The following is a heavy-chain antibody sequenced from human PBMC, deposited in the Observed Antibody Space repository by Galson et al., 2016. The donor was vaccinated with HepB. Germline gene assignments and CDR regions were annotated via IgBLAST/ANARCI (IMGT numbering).Heavy chain of an antibody. J-gene: IGHJ4*02. V-gene: IGHV3-33*01. CDR2: IWYDGSNK. CDR1: GFTFSSYA. D-gene: IGHD4-17*01. Sequence: SLRLSCAASGFTFSSYAMHWVRQAPGKGLEWVAVIWYDGSNKYYADSVKGRFTISRDNSKNTVYLQMNSLRAEDTAVYYCARDPPKVTTTPTDYWGQGTLATVSS. CDR3: ARDPPKVTTTPTDY.